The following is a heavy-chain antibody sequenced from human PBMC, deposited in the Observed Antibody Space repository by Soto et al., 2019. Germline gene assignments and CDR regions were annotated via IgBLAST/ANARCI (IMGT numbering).Heavy chain of an antibody. D-gene: IGHD1-26*01. CDR3: ARLIGRSGSYHHDAFDI. CDR1: GGSISSSSYY. CDR2: IYYSGST. Sequence: SETLSLTCTVSGGSISSSSYYWGWIRQPPGKGLEWIGSIYYSGSTYYNPSLKSRVTISVDTSKNQFSLKLSSVTAADTAVYYCARLIGRSGSYHHDAFDIWGQGTMVTVSS. J-gene: IGHJ3*02. V-gene: IGHV4-39*01.